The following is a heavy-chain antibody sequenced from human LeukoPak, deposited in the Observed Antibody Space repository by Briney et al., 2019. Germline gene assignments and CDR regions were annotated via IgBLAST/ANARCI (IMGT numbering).Heavy chain of an antibody. Sequence: GGSLRLSCAASGFTFSSYAMHWVRQAPGKGLERVAVISYDGSNKYSADSVKGRFTISRDNSKNTLYLQKNSLRAEDTAVYYCARDLEGRDYYDSSGYWGQGTLVTVSS. D-gene: IGHD3-22*01. CDR1: GFTFSSYA. CDR2: ISYDGSNK. J-gene: IGHJ4*02. CDR3: ARDLEGRDYYDSSGY. V-gene: IGHV3-30-3*01.